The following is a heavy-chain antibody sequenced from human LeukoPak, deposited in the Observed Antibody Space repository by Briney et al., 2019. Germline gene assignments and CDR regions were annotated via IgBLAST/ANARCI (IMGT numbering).Heavy chain of an antibody. V-gene: IGHV3-11*04. Sequence: GGSLRLSCAASGFTFSGYYMSWIRQAPGKGLEWVSYISSSGSNIYYADSVKGRFTISRDNAKNSLYLQMNSLRAEDTAVYYCARDNNTMVRGVRKSPYYYYMDVWGKGTTVTVSS. CDR3: ARDNNTMVRGVRKSPYYYYMDV. D-gene: IGHD3-10*01. CDR1: GFTFSGYY. J-gene: IGHJ6*03. CDR2: ISSSGSNI.